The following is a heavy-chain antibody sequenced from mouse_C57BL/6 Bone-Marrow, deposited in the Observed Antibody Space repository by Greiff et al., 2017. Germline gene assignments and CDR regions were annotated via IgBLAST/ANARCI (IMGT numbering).Heavy chain of an antibody. J-gene: IGHJ3*01. Sequence: QVQLKESGAELVRPGTSVKVSCKASGYAFTNYLIEWVKQRPGQGLEWSGVINPGSGGTNYNEKFKGKATLTADKSSSTAYIQLSSLTYEDSSVYFCAYGKTYWGQGTLVTVSA. V-gene: IGHV1-54*01. CDR2: INPGSGGT. D-gene: IGHD2-1*01. CDR1: GYAFTNYL. CDR3: AYGKTY.